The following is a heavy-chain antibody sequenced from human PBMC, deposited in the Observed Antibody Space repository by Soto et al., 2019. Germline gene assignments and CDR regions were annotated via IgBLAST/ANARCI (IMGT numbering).Heavy chain of an antibody. D-gene: IGHD3-3*01. Sequence: EVQLVETGGGLIQPGGSLRLSCAASGFTVSSNYMSWVRQAPGKGLEWVSVIYSGGSTYYADSVKGRFTMSRDNSKNTLYLQMNSLRAEDTAVYYCAGTTYYDFWSGYYQHWYFNLWGRGTLVTVSS. CDR3: AGTTYYDFWSGYYQHWYFNL. V-gene: IGHV3-53*02. J-gene: IGHJ2*01. CDR2: IYSGGST. CDR1: GFTVSSNY.